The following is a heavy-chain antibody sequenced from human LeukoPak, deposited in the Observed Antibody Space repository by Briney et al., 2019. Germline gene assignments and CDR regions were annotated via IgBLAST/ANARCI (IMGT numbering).Heavy chain of an antibody. J-gene: IGHJ4*02. CDR1: GYTFTSYY. CDR2: INPSGGST. CDR3: ARDQGGYCSSTSCQTFDY. V-gene: IGHV1-46*01. D-gene: IGHD2-2*01. Sequence: ASVKVSCKASGYTFTSYYMHWVRQAPGQGLEWRGIINPSGGSTSYAQKFQGRVTMTRDTSTSTVYMELSSLRSEDTAVYYCARDQGGYCSSTSCQTFDYWGQGTLVTVSS.